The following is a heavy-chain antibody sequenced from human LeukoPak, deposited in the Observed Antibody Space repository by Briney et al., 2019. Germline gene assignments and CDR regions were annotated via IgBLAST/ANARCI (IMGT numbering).Heavy chain of an antibody. CDR3: ARGYRWAVDY. D-gene: IGHD2-8*02. J-gene: IGHJ4*02. CDR2: TRYRSKWCN. V-gene: IGHV6-1*01. Sequence: SQTLSLTCAISGDSISSNSVDWHWIRQSPSRGLEWLGRTRYRSKWCNDYAASVKSRLGINSDTGKNQFSLQLNSVTPEDTAVYYCARGYRWAVDYWGQGTLVTVSS. CDR1: GDSISSNSVD.